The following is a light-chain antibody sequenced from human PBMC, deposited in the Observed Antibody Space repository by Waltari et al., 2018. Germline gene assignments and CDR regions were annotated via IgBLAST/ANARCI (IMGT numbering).Light chain of an antibody. CDR1: QSVSSN. V-gene: IGKV3-15*01. CDR3: QQYNNWPRT. CDR2: GAS. Sequence: EIVMTQSPATLSVSPGERATLSCRASQSVSSNLAWYQQKPGQAPRLLIYGASTRATDIPARISGSGSGTDFTLTISSLQSEDFAVYYCQQYNNWPRTFGQGTKVEIK. J-gene: IGKJ1*01.